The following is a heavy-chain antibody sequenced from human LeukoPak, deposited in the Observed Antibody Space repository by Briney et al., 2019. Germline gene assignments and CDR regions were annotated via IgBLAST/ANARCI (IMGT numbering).Heavy chain of an antibody. D-gene: IGHD2-2*01. V-gene: IGHV4-4*07. CDR1: GGSISSYY. J-gene: IGHJ4*02. Sequence: PSETLSLTCTVSGGSISSYYWSWIRQPAGKGLEWIGRIYTSGSTNYNPSLKSRVTMSVDTSKNQFSLKLSSVTAADTAVYYCAREAAPCSSTSCYYYFDYWGQGTLVTVSS. CDR2: IYTSGST. CDR3: AREAAPCSSTSCYYYFDY.